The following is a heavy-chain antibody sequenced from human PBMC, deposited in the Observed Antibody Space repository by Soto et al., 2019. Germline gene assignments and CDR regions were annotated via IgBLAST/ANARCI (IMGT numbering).Heavy chain of an antibody. Sequence: QVQLVQSGAEVKKPGASVKVSCKASGYTFTSYGISWVRQAPGQGLEWMGWISAYNGNTNYAQKLQGRVTMTTDTATSTAYMELRSLRSDDTAVYYCARVDFLSARPGGGYYYYYYMDVWGEGTTVTVSS. D-gene: IGHD6-6*01. J-gene: IGHJ6*03. V-gene: IGHV1-18*01. CDR2: ISAYNGNT. CDR1: GYTFTSYG. CDR3: ARVDFLSARPGGGYYYYYYMDV.